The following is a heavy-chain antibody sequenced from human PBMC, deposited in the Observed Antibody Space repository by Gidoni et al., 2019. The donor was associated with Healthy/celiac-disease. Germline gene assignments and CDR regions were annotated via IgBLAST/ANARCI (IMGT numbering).Heavy chain of an antibody. CDR2: INPNSGGT. J-gene: IGHJ5*02. Sequence: QVQLVQSGAEVKKPGASVKVSCKASGYTFTGYYMHWVRQAPGQGLEWMGWINPNSGGTNYAQKFQGRVTMTRDTSISTAYMELSRLRSDDTAVYYCARDSRVWFGELSWFDPWGQGTLVTVSS. CDR3: ARDSRVWFGELSWFDP. V-gene: IGHV1-2*02. CDR1: GYTFTGYY. D-gene: IGHD3-10*01.